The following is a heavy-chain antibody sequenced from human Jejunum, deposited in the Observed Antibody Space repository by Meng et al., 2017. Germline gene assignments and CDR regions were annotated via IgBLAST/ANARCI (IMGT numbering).Heavy chain of an antibody. J-gene: IGHJ5*02. CDR3: ARDESRLLRS. CDR1: GDSVSSNSAA. CDR2: TYYRSKWYS. V-gene: IGHV6-1*01. D-gene: IGHD3-22*01. Sequence: VPLPQSGPGLVKPPQTLSLTWAISGDSVSSNSAAWNWIRQSPSRGLEWLGRTYYRSKWYSDYAVSVKSRITINTDTSKNQLSLQLNSVTPEDTAVYYCARDESRLLRSWGQGTLVTVSS.